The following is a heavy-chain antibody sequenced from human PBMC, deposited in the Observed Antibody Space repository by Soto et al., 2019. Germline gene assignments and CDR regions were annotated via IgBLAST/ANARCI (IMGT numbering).Heavy chain of an antibody. CDR3: ARKGEGYCSGGSCYAVMFDP. CDR1: GGSISSSSYY. Sequence: QLQLQESGPGLVKPSETLSLTCTVSGGSISSSSYYWGWIRQPPGKGLEWIGSIYYSGSTYYNPSLKSRVTISVDTSKNQFSLKLSSVTAADTAVYYCARKGEGYCSGGSCYAVMFDPWGQGTLVTVSS. CDR2: IYYSGST. J-gene: IGHJ5*02. V-gene: IGHV4-39*01. D-gene: IGHD2-15*01.